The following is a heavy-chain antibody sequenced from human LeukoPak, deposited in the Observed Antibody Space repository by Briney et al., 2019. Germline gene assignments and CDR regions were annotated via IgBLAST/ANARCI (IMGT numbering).Heavy chain of an antibody. Sequence: PGGSLRLSCAASGFTVSSNYMSWVRQAPGKGLEWVSVIYSGGSTYYADSVKGRLTISRDNSKNTLYLQMNSLRAEDTAVYYCARASYGAGSGSYSRPLGSLDYWGQGTLVTVSS. CDR2: IYSGGST. V-gene: IGHV3-53*01. CDR1: GFTVSSNY. D-gene: IGHD3-10*01. CDR3: ARASYGAGSGSYSRPLGSLDY. J-gene: IGHJ4*02.